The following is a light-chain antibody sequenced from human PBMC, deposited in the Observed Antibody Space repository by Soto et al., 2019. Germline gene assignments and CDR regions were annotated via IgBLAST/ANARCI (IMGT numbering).Light chain of an antibody. CDR2: GAS. CDR1: QSVGNS. J-gene: IGKJ2*01. Sequence: VVMTQSPGTLSVSPGEGATLSCRASQSVGNSLSWYQQKPGQAPRLLIFGASTRVTGIPARFSGSGSGTEGTLPIISLQSEDFGVYYCQQYNSWPEYTFGQGTKLEIK. CDR3: QQYNSWPEYT. V-gene: IGKV3-15*01.